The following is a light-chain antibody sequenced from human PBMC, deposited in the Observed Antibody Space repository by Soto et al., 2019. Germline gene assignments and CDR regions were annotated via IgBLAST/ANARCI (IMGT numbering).Light chain of an antibody. CDR2: GAS. J-gene: IGKJ5*01. Sequence: EIVMTQSPATLSVSPGQGATLSCRASQPISRNLAWYQQKPGQAPRLLIYGASTRATDIPARFSGSGSGTEFTLTISSLQSEDFAVYYCQQYYNWPITFGQGTRLEIK. CDR1: QPISRN. CDR3: QQYYNWPIT. V-gene: IGKV3-15*01.